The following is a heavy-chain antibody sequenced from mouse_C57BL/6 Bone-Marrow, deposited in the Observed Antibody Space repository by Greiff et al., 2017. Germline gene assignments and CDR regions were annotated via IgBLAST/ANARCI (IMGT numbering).Heavy chain of an antibody. D-gene: IGHD1-1*01. Sequence: EESGPGLVKPSQSLSLTCSVTGYSITSGYYWNWIRQFPGNKLEWMGYISYDGSTNYNPSLINRISITRDTSKNQFSLKLNSVTTEDTATYYCAREIYYCGSSFFFDYWGQGTTLTVSS. CDR1: GYSITSGYY. V-gene: IGHV3-6*01. J-gene: IGHJ2*01. CDR3: AREIYYCGSSFFFDY. CDR2: ISYDGST.